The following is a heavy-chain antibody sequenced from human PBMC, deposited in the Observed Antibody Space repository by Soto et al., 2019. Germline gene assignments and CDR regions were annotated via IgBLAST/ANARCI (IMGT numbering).Heavy chain of an antibody. D-gene: IGHD1-26*01. CDR3: ARVFTGGRVTVDLYCFEN. Sequence: GGSLRLSCAASGFTFRNYWMSWVRQAPGKGLEWVANIKEDGTEKYYVDSVKGRFTISIDNAEKSLYLQMHSLRAEDTAVYSFARVFTGGRVTVDLYCFENWGQGTLVTV. CDR1: GFTFRNYW. V-gene: IGHV3-7*03. J-gene: IGHJ4*02. CDR2: IKEDGTEK.